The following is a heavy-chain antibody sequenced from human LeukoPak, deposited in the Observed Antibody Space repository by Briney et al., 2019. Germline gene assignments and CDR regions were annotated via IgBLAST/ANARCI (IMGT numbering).Heavy chain of an antibody. CDR3: AREWRSGGWYALYLDY. CDR2: INPNSGGT. V-gene: IGHV1-2*02. Sequence: ASVKVSCKASGYTFTGYYMHWVRQAPGQGLDWMGWINPNSGGTNYAQKFQGRVTMTRDTSISTAYMELSRLRSYDTAGYYCAREWRSGGWYALYLDYWGQGTLVTVSS. CDR1: GYTFTGYY. D-gene: IGHD6-19*01. J-gene: IGHJ4*02.